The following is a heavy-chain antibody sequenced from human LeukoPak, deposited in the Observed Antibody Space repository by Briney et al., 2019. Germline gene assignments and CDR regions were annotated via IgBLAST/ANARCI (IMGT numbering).Heavy chain of an antibody. D-gene: IGHD7-27*01. CDR2: FSSGTSAT. V-gene: IGHV3-48*02. CDR3: ARGVNWGFDY. Sequence: GGSLRLSCAASAFTFSSFCMNWVRQAPRKGLEWISHFSSGTSATNYADSVRGRFTISRDNAKNSLYLQMNSLIDEDTAVYYCARGVNWGFDYWGQGTLVTVSS. CDR1: AFTFSSFC. J-gene: IGHJ4*02.